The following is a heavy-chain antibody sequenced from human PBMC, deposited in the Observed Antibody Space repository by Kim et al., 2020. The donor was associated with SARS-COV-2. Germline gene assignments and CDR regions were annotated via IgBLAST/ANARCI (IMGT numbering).Heavy chain of an antibody. Sequence: ASVKVSCKASGYTFTSYDINWVRQATGQGLEWMGWMNPNSGNTGYAQKFQGRVTMTRNTSISTAYMELSSLRSEDTAVYYCARGDDYGESYYYYGMDVWGQGTTVTVSS. CDR1: GYTFTSYD. CDR3: ARGDDYGESYYYYGMDV. CDR2: MNPNSGNT. J-gene: IGHJ6*02. D-gene: IGHD4-17*01. V-gene: IGHV1-8*01.